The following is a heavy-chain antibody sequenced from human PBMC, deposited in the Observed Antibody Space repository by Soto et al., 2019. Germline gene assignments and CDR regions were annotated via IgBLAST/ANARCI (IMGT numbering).Heavy chain of an antibody. V-gene: IGHV4-30-4*01. CDR3: ATSVLRFLEWLTVSDAFDI. CDR2: IYYSGRT. J-gene: IGHJ3*02. CDR1: GGSISSGYYY. Sequence: QVQLQESGPGLVKPSQTLSLTCTVSGGSISSGYYYWRWISQPPGKGLEWIGYIYYSGRTYYNPSLKVRVPISVDTSNNQLSLKLSSVTAADTAVYYCATSVLRFLEWLTVSDAFDIWGQGTMVTVSS. D-gene: IGHD3-3*01.